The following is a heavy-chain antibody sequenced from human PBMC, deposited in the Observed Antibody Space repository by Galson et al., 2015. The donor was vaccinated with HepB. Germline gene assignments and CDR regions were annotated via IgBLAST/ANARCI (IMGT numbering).Heavy chain of an antibody. Sequence: SLRLSCAASGLNFSDYYMSWIRKAPGKGLEWVSYISSSSSYTNYADSVKGRFTISRDNAKNSLYLQMNSLRAEDTAVYYCARAARGNQPVSRAIPDYWGQGTLVTVSS. D-gene: IGHD1-14*01. CDR1: GLNFSDYY. V-gene: IGHV3-11*06. CDR3: ARAARGNQPVSRAIPDY. CDR2: ISSSSSYT. J-gene: IGHJ4*02.